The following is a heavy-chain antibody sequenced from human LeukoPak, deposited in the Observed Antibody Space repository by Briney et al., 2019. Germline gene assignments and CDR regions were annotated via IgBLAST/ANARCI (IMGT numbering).Heavy chain of an antibody. D-gene: IGHD3-16*01. V-gene: IGHV4-30-4*01. CDR3: ARDAIRLGESPGY. CDR1: GGSISSGDYY. CDR2: IYYSGST. J-gene: IGHJ4*02. Sequence: SETLSLTCTVSGGSISSGDYYWSWIRQPPGKGLEWIGYIYYSGSTYYNPSLKSRVTISVDTSKNQFSLKLSSVTAADTAVYYCARDAIRLGESPGYWGQGTLVTVSS.